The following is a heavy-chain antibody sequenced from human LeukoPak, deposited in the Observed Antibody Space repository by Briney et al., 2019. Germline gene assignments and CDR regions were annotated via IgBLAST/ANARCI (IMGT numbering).Heavy chain of an antibody. CDR2: IYHSGST. CDR1: GGSISSGGYS. Sequence: SQTLSLTCAVSGGSISSGGYSWSWIRQPPGKGLEWIGYIYHSGSTYYNPSLKSRVTISVDRSKNQFSLKLSSVTAADTAVYYCARAYSSSWSIFDYWGQGTLVTVSS. D-gene: IGHD6-13*01. V-gene: IGHV4-30-2*01. J-gene: IGHJ4*02. CDR3: ARAYSSSWSIFDY.